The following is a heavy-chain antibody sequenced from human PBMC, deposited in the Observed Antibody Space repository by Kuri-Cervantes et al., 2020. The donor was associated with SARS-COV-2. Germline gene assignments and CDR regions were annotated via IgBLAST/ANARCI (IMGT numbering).Heavy chain of an antibody. J-gene: IGHJ6*02. CDR3: ARAPEGYYYGSESTNYYYYGMDV. CDR2: IWYDGSNK. V-gene: IGHV3-33*01. CDR1: GSTFSSYG. D-gene: IGHD3-10*01. Sequence: GESLKISCAASGSTFSSYGMHWVRQAPGKGLEWVAVIWYDGSNKYYADSVKGRFTISRDNAKNSLYLQMNSLRDEDTAVYYCARAPEGYYYGSESTNYYYYGMDVWGQGTTVTVSS.